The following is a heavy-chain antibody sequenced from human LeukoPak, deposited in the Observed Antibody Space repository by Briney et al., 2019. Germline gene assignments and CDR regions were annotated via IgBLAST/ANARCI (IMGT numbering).Heavy chain of an antibody. D-gene: IGHD4-17*01. CDR3: AKESTLTTAYFDY. Sequence: GESLRLSCAASGFTFSNNDMSWGRQAPGKGLGWVPAITDSGTTYYADSVKGRFTISRDNSRSTLYLQVNSLSAEDTALYYCAKESTLTTAYFDYWGQGTLVTVSS. J-gene: IGHJ4*02. CDR1: GFTFSNND. CDR2: ITDSGTT. V-gene: IGHV3-23*01.